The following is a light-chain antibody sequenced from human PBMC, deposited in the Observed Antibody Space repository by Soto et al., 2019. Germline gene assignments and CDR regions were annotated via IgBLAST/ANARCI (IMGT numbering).Light chain of an antibody. Sequence: IVLTQSPVPLSLSPGERVTLYCRARQSVICNLDWYQQKPGQSPRLLIYGASTRATGIPDRFSGSGSGPDFTLNISILEAEDFAVYYCHPYDAAIWTFGPGTKVEIK. CDR3: HPYDAAIWT. CDR2: GAS. J-gene: IGKJ1*01. CDR1: QSVICN. V-gene: IGKV3-20*01.